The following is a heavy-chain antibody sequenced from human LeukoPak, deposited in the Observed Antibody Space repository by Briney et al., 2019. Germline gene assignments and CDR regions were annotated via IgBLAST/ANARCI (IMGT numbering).Heavy chain of an antibody. CDR3: AKYSLVVVAASLDY. CDR1: GFTFSSYA. CDR2: ICDIGDTI. D-gene: IGHD2-15*01. V-gene: IGHV3-23*01. J-gene: IGHJ4*02. Sequence: HPGGSLRLSCAASGFTFSSYAMSWVRHAPGKGLERVSDICDIGDTIYYADSVKGRFTVTRDNSKNTLNRQMNSLRAEDTAGYNGAKYSLVVVAASLDYWGQGTLVTVSS.